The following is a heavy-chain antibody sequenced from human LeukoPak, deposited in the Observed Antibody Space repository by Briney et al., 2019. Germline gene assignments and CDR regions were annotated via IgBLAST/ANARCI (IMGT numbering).Heavy chain of an antibody. CDR3: ARDLIAVAGIGDAFDI. D-gene: IGHD6-19*01. Sequence: ASVKVSCKASGYTSTSYAMNWVRQAPGQGLEWMGWINTNTGNPTYAQGFTGRFVFSLDTSVSTAYLQISSLKAEDTAVYYCARDLIAVAGIGDAFDIWGQGTMVTVSS. J-gene: IGHJ3*02. CDR2: INTNTGNP. CDR1: GYTSTSYA. V-gene: IGHV7-4-1*02.